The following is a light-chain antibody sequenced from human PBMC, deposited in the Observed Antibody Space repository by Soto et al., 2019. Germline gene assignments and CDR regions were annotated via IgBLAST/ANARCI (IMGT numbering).Light chain of an antibody. V-gene: IGKV3-20*01. Sequence: EIVLTQSPGTLSLSPGERATLSCRASQSVSSSYLAWYQQKPGQAPRLLIYDASSRATGIPDRFSGSGSGTDFTLTINRLEPEDFAVYYCQHYGSPRTFGQGTKVDI. CDR3: QHYGSPRT. CDR1: QSVSSSY. J-gene: IGKJ1*01. CDR2: DAS.